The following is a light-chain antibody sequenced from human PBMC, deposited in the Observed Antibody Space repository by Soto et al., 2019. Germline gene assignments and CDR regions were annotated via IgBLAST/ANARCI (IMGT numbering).Light chain of an antibody. CDR3: CSYKQVSTPGYV. CDR2: EVT. CDR1: SSDVGGYNL. J-gene: IGLJ1*01. V-gene: IGLV2-14*01. Sequence: QSALTQPASVSGSPGQSITISCTGTSSDVGGYNLVSWYQHLPGKAPKLIIYEVTNRPSGISNRFSGSKSGNTASLTISGLQAEDEAEYYCCSYKQVSTPGYVFGTGTKLTVL.